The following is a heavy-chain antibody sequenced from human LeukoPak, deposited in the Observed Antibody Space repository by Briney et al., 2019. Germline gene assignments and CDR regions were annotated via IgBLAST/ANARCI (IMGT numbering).Heavy chain of an antibody. D-gene: IGHD2-2*01. CDR2: ISSSSSYI. V-gene: IGHV3-21*01. CDR3: APYEDCSSTSCYGWFDP. J-gene: IGHJ5*02. Sequence: RGSLRLSCAASGFTFSSYSMNWVRQAPGKGLEWVSSISSSSSYIYYADSVKGRFTISRDNAKNSLYLQMNSLRAEDTAVYYCAPYEDCSSTSCYGWFDPWGQGTLVTVSS. CDR1: GFTFSSYS.